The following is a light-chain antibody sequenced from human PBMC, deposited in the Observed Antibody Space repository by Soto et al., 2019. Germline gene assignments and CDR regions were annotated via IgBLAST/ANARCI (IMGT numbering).Light chain of an antibody. Sequence: DIQMTQSPSSLSASVGDRGTITCRASQSISSYLNWYQQKPGKAPKLLMYAASSLQSGVPSRFSGSGSGTDFTLTISRLHPEDFATYFCQQSYSTPRAFGPGTKVDIK. CDR1: QSISSY. CDR3: QQSYSTPRA. CDR2: AAS. J-gene: IGKJ3*01. V-gene: IGKV1-39*01.